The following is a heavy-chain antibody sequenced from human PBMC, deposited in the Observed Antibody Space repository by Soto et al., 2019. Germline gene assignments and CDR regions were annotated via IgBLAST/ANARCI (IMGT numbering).Heavy chain of an antibody. CDR2: IKTKAEGGAT. CDR3: TTGSVEGV. CDR1: DFTITNAW. Sequence: EVQLVESGGGLVKPGGSLRLSCAASDFTITNAWMNWVRQAPGKGLEWVGRIKTKAEGGATDYAAPLKGRFTISREDSRNTLFWQINHAETEVLALLYCTTGSVEGVWGQGATVTVSS. V-gene: IGHV3-15*07. J-gene: IGHJ6*01. D-gene: IGHD2-15*01.